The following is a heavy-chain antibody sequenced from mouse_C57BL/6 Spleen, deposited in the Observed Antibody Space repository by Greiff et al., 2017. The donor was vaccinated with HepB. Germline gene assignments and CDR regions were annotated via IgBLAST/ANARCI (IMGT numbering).Heavy chain of an antibody. J-gene: IGHJ2*01. V-gene: IGHV1-76*01. CDR1: GYTFTDYY. CDR2: IYPGSGNT. CDR3: ASSSYYGSSSFDY. D-gene: IGHD1-1*01. Sequence: QVQLQQSGAELVRPGASVKLSCKASGYTFTDYYINWVKQRPGQGLEWIARIYPGSGNTYYNEKFKGKATLTAEKSSSTAYMQLSSLTSEDSAVYFCASSSYYGSSSFDYWGQGTTLTVSS.